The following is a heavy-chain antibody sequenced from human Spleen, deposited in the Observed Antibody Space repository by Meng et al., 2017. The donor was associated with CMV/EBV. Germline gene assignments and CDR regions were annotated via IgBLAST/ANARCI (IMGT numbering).Heavy chain of an antibody. CDR1: GGSFSDYY. Sequence: DGGSFSDYYWSWLRQPPGKGLEWIGEINHSGSTNYTPSLKSRVTISVDTSKNQFSLKLSSVTAADTAVYYCARGPPYGSGSYSQYDYWGQGTLVTVSS. CDR2: INHSGST. V-gene: IGHV4-34*01. D-gene: IGHD3-10*01. J-gene: IGHJ4*02. CDR3: ARGPPYGSGSYSQYDY.